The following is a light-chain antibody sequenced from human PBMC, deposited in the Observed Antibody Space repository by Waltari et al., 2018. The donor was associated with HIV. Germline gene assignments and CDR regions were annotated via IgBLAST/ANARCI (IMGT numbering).Light chain of an antibody. Sequence: YELTQAPSVSVSPGQTARITCPGDALPKQYAYWYQQKPGQAPMLVIYQDSERPSGTPERFSGSSSGTTVTLTISGVQAEGEADYYCQSADSSGTVVFGGGTKLTVL. CDR1: ALPKQY. CDR2: QDS. V-gene: IGLV3-25*03. J-gene: IGLJ2*01. CDR3: QSADSSGTVV.